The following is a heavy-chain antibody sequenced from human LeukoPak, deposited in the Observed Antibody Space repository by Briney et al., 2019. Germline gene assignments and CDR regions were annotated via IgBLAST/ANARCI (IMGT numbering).Heavy chain of an antibody. V-gene: IGHV3-7*01. CDR3: ARDQAGYCSGGSCYGYFDY. J-gene: IGHJ4*02. D-gene: IGHD2-15*01. CDR1: GFTFSSYW. Sequence: GGSLRLSCAASGFTFSSYWMSWVRQAPGKGLEWVANIKQDGSEKYYVDSVKGRFTISRDNAKNSLYLQMNSLRATDTAVYYCARDQAGYCSGGSCYGYFDYWGQGTLVTVSS. CDR2: IKQDGSEK.